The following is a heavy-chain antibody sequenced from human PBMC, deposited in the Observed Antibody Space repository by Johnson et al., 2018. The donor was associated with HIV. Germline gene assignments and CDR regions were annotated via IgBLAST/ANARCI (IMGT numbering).Heavy chain of an antibody. D-gene: IGHD5-24*01. CDR2: VHSDGNKK. CDR3: AKGEAQEGWIQLLLYAFDF. Sequence: QVQLVESGGGVVQPGGSLRLSRSTSGFIFHNYGMHWVRQAPGKGLEWVAFVHSDGNKKYYGDSVKGRFIISRDNSKNIVYLHINSLRLEDTAVNYCAKGEAQEGWIQLLLYAFDFWGHGTMVTVSS. V-gene: IGHV3-30*02. CDR1: GFIFHNYG. J-gene: IGHJ3*01.